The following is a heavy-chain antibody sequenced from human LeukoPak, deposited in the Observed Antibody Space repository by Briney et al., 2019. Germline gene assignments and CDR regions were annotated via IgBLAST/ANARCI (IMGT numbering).Heavy chain of an antibody. CDR1: GFTFSSYS. CDR3: ARELLWFGELSGWFDP. CDR2: INSSSSYI. Sequence: GGSLRLSCAASGFTFSSYSMNWVRQAPGKGLEWVSSINSSSSYIYYAASVKGRFTISRDKAQNSLYLQMKRLRAEDTAVYYCARELLWFGELSGWFDPWGQGTLVTVSS. D-gene: IGHD3-10*01. V-gene: IGHV3-21*01. J-gene: IGHJ5*02.